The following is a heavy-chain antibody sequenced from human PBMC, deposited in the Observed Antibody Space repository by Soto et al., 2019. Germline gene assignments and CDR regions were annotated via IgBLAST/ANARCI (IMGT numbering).Heavy chain of an antibody. CDR3: ARGDTIFGVVMDFDY. J-gene: IGHJ4*02. Sequence: GGSLRLSCAASGFTFSSYSMNWVRQAPGKGLEWVSSISSSSSYIYYADSVKGRFTISRDNAKNSLYLQMNSLRAEDTAVYYCARGDTIFGVVMDFDYWGQGTLVTVSS. D-gene: IGHD3-3*01. V-gene: IGHV3-21*01. CDR2: ISSSSSYI. CDR1: GFTFSSYS.